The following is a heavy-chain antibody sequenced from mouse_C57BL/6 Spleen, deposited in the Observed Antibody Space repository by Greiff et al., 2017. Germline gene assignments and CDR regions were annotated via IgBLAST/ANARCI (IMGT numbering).Heavy chain of an antibody. CDR3: ARWGSSYGFAY. CDR1: GYSFTGYY. CDR2: INPSTGGT. D-gene: IGHD1-1*01. V-gene: IGHV1-42*01. Sequence: EVQLVESGPELVKPGASVKISCKASGYSFTGYYMNWVKQSPEKSLEWIGEINPSTGGTTYKQKFKAKATLTVDKSSSTAYMQLKSLTSEDSAVYYCARWGSSYGFAYWGQGTLVTVSA. J-gene: IGHJ3*01.